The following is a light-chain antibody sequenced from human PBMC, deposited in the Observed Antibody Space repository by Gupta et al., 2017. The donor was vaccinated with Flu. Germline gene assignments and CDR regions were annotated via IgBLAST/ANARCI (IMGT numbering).Light chain of an antibody. CDR1: GGNLGGYKY. CDR3: QVCKASNDHVV. V-gene: IGLV2-11*02. Sequence: VAISSTSSGGNLGGYKYVSWYQQHPGKAPELMISDVSNRPSGISDRFSGSNSGNTASLSISRLEAEDEADYYCQVCKASNDHVVFGGGTKLTVL. J-gene: IGLJ2*01. CDR2: DVS.